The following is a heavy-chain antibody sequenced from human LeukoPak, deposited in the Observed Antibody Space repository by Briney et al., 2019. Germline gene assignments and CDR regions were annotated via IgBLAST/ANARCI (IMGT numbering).Heavy chain of an antibody. J-gene: IGHJ4*02. V-gene: IGHV3-66*01. CDR1: GFTVSTTY. D-gene: IGHD3-22*01. CDR3: VPWGVVAESSN. CDR2: IYSGGGT. Sequence: GGSLRLSCAASGFTVSTTYMSWVCQAPRKGLEWVSVIYSGGGTYYADSVKGRLTLSRDNSKNTVYLQMDSLRAEDTAVYYCVPWGVVAESSNWGQGTLVTVSS.